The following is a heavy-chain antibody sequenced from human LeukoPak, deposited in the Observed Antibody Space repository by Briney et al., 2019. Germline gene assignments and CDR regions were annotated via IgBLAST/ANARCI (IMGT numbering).Heavy chain of an antibody. CDR3: AKSQLIGSYHPPGY. CDR1: GFTFSSYG. J-gene: IGHJ4*02. Sequence: PGGSLRLSCAASGFTFSSYGMHWVRQAPGKGLEWVALISYDGSHEYYPASVKGRFTISRDNSKNTLSLQMNSLRPEDTAVYYCAKSQLIGSYHPPGYWGQGTLVTVSS. V-gene: IGHV3-30*18. CDR2: ISYDGSHE. D-gene: IGHD1-26*01.